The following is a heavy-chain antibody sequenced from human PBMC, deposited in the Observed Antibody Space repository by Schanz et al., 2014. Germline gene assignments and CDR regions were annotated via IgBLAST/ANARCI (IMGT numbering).Heavy chain of an antibody. J-gene: IGHJ6*02. V-gene: IGHV3-72*01. Sequence: EVQLVESGGGMVQPGGSLRLSCAASGFTFSDHYMDWVRQAPGKGLEWVGRITNKPNNYNTEYAASVKGRFTISRDESKDSPYLQMNSQKTEDTAVYYCARSPRIDVWGQGTMVTVSS. CDR2: ITNKPNNYNT. CDR3: ARSPRIDV. CDR1: GFTFSDHY.